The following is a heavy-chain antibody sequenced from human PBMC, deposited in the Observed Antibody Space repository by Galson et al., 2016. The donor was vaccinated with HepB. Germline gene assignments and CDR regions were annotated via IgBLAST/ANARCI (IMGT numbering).Heavy chain of an antibody. V-gene: IGHV3-15*07. CDR2: IKSKTDGGTT. CDR3: ASRHSGWYYVDY. CDR1: AFTFSSAW. D-gene: IGHD6-19*01. Sequence: SLRLSCAASAFTFSSAWMNWVRQAPGKGLEWVGRIKSKTDGGTTDYAAPVESRFTISRDDSKNTLYLQMNSLKAEDTAGYDCASRHSGWYYVDYWGQGTLVTVSS. J-gene: IGHJ4*02.